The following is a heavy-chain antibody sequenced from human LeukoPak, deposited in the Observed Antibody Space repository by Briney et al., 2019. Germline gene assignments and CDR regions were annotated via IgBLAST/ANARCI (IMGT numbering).Heavy chain of an antibody. CDR1: GYTFTTYG. CDR2: INPNNGGT. D-gene: IGHD2-21*01. J-gene: IGHJ3*02. Sequence: ASVKVSCKASGYTFTTYGVNWVRQAPGQGLEWMGWINPNNGGTKYGQLFQGRVTMTRDTSISTAYMELSSLRSDDTAVYYCARALDLAYRKNAFDIWGQGTMVTVSS. V-gene: IGHV1-2*02. CDR3: ARALDLAYRKNAFDI.